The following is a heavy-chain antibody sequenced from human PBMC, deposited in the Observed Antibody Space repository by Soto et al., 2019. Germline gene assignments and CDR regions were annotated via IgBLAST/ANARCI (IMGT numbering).Heavy chain of an antibody. CDR1: GGTFSSYA. D-gene: IGHD2-21*01. Sequence: GASVKVSCKASGGTFSSYAISWVRQAPGQGLEWMGGIIPIFGTANYAQKFQGRVTITADESTSTAYMELSSLRSEDTAVYYCARSDPDHYVMDVWGQGTTVTVSS. J-gene: IGHJ6*02. V-gene: IGHV1-69*13. CDR2: IIPIFGTA. CDR3: ARSDPDHYVMDV.